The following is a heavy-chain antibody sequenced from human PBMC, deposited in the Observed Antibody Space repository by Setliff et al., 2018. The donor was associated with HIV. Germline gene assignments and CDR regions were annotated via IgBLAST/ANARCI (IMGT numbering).Heavy chain of an antibody. CDR2: IVPRDGIL. CDR1: GDTFAHYA. Sequence: SVKVSCKAPGDTFAHYALNWVRQVPGQGLEWMGGIVPRDGILKYAQKFQGRLTISADKSTTTVYMELSSLRSEDTAVYFCARETRSGWYDLAYWGQGTLVTVSS. D-gene: IGHD6-19*01. CDR3: ARETRSGWYDLAY. V-gene: IGHV1-69*10. J-gene: IGHJ4*02.